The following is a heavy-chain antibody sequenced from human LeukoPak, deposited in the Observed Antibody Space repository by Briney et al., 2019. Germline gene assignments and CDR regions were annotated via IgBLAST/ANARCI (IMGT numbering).Heavy chain of an antibody. Sequence: GGSLRLSCAASGFTFSNAWMSWVRQAPGKGLEWVGRIKSKTDGGTTDYAAPVKGRFTISRDDSENTLYLQMNSLKTEDTAVYYCTTDRTRELRSWFDPWGQGTLVTVSS. J-gene: IGHJ5*02. CDR1: GFTFSNAW. V-gene: IGHV3-15*01. CDR3: TTDRTRELRSWFDP. CDR2: IKSKTDGGTT. D-gene: IGHD1-26*01.